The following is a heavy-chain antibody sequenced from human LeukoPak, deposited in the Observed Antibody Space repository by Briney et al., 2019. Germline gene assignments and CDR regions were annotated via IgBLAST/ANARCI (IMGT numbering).Heavy chain of an antibody. D-gene: IGHD6-19*01. CDR1: GFTFSNYW. V-gene: IGHV3-7*01. CDR2: IKEDGSQK. Sequence: GGSLRLSCAASGFTFSNYWMHWVRQAPGKGLEWVANIKEDGSQKYYVDSVKGRFTISRDNAKNSLYLQMNSLRAEDTAVYYCARDRVSSGWDHDYWGQGTLVTVSS. J-gene: IGHJ4*02. CDR3: ARDRVSSGWDHDY.